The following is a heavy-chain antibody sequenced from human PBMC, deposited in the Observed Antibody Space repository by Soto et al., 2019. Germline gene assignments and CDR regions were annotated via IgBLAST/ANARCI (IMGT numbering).Heavy chain of an antibody. D-gene: IGHD5-18*01. CDR1: GFTFSSYG. J-gene: IGHJ5*02. CDR2: ISYDGSNK. Sequence: LRLSCAASGFTFSSYGMHWVRQAPGKGLEWVAVISYDGSNKYYADSVKGRFTISRDNSKNTLYLQMNSLRAEDTAVYYCAKDPRNTSPNWFDPWGQGTLVTVSS. V-gene: IGHV3-30*18. CDR3: AKDPRNTSPNWFDP.